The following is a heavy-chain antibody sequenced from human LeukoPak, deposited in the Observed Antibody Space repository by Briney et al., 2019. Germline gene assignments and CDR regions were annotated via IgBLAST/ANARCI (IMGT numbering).Heavy chain of an antibody. Sequence: PGGSLRLSCAASGFTFSNYAMSWVRQAPGKGLDWVSAISGRGGSTYYAASVKGRFTISRDNSKNTLYLQMNSLRADDTAIFYCARVGPDSSGYYLRRYDTFDIWGQGTMVTVSS. J-gene: IGHJ3*02. D-gene: IGHD3-22*01. V-gene: IGHV3-23*01. CDR1: GFTFSNYA. CDR2: ISGRGGST. CDR3: ARVGPDSSGYYLRRYDTFDI.